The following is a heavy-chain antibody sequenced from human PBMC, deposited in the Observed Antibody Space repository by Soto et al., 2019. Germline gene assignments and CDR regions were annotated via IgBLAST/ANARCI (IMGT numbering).Heavy chain of an antibody. V-gene: IGHV3-30*04. D-gene: IGHD3-10*01. J-gene: IGHJ4*02. CDR3: ARSRSGAVADSFDF. CDR2: ISRDGTNK. Sequence: GGSLRLSCAASGFTFSRYAIHWVRQAPGKGLEWVAVISRDGTNKYYVDSVKGRFTISRDNSRNTLYLQMNSLRHEDAAVYYCARSRSGAVADSFDFWGQGTLVTVSS. CDR1: GFTFSRYA.